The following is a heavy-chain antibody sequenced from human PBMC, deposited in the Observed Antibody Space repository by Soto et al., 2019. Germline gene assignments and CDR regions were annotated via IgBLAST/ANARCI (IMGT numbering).Heavy chain of an antibody. CDR3: AKLWAQQRYSLDY. CDR2: ISYDGSNK. D-gene: IGHD6-13*01. CDR1: GFTFSSYG. Sequence: QVQLVESGGGVVQPGRSLRLSCAASGFTFSSYGMHWVRQAPGKGLEWVAVISYDGSNKYYADSVKGRFTISRDNSKNTLYLQMNSLRAEDTAVYYCAKLWAQQRYSLDYWGQGTLVTVSS. J-gene: IGHJ4*02. V-gene: IGHV3-30*18.